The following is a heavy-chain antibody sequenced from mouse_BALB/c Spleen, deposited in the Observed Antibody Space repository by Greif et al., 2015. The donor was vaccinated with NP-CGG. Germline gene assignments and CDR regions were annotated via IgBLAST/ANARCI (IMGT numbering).Heavy chain of an antibody. CDR3: ARGWDPFAY. J-gene: IGHJ3*01. V-gene: IGHV3-8*02. D-gene: IGHD4-1*01. CDR1: GDSITSGY. Sequence: EVKVVESGPSLVKPSQTLSLTCSVTGDSITSGYWNWIRKLPGNKLEYMGYISYSGSTYYNPSLKSRVSITRDTSKNQYYLQLNSVTTEDTATYYCARGWDPFAYWGQGTLVTVSA. CDR2: ISYSGST.